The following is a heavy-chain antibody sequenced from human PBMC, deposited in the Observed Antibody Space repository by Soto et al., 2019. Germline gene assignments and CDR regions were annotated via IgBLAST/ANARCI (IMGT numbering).Heavy chain of an antibody. V-gene: IGHV3-66*01. CDR3: ARDDGLADAFDI. Sequence: EVQLVESGGGLVQPGGSLRLSCAASGFTVSSNYMSWVRQAPGKGLEWVSVIYSDSSTYYADSVKGRFTISRDNSKNTLYLQMNRLRAGDTAVYYCARDDGLADAFDIWGQGTMVTVSS. D-gene: IGHD4-17*01. CDR1: GFTVSSNY. CDR2: IYSDSST. J-gene: IGHJ3*02.